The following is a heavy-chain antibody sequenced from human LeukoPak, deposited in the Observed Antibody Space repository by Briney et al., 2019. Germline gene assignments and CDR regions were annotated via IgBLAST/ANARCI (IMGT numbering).Heavy chain of an antibody. J-gene: IGHJ4*02. V-gene: IGHV4-39*07. CDR2: IYYSEST. D-gene: IGHD6-19*01. CDR3: ARYNSGWYYFDY. CDR1: GGSFSGYY. Sequence: SETLSLTCTVYGGSFSGYYWGWIRQPPGKGLEWIGTIYYSESTYYSPSLKSRVTISVDTSKNQFSLKLSSVTAADTAVYYCARYNSGWYYFDYWGQGTLVTVSS.